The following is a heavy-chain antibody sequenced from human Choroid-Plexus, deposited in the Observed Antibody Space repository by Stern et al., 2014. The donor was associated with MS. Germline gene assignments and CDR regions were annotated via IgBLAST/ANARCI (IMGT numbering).Heavy chain of an antibody. CDR2: ITPNNGGA. CDR3: ARDQRGITIFGVVTDYYYLGMDV. D-gene: IGHD3-3*01. J-gene: IGHJ6*02. V-gene: IGHV1-2*02. CDR1: GYIFTGYY. Sequence: QVQLVQSGAEVKKPGASVKVSCKTSGYIFTGYYIHWVRQAPGQGLEWMGWITPNNGGAKYAQKFQGKVTMSRGTSISTAYVELSSLTSDDTAVYYCARDQRGITIFGVVTDYYYLGMDVWGQGTTVTVSS.